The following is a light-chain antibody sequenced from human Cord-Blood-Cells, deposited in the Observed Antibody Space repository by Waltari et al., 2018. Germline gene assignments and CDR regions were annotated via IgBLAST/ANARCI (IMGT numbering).Light chain of an antibody. CDR1: QGISNY. Sequence: DIQMTQSPSSLSASVGDRVTITCWASQGISNYLAWYQQKPGKVPKLLINAASTLQSGVPSRFSGSGSGTDFTLTISSLQPEDVATYYCQKYNSAPTFGQGTRLEIK. CDR2: AAS. V-gene: IGKV1-27*01. J-gene: IGKJ5*01. CDR3: QKYNSAPT.